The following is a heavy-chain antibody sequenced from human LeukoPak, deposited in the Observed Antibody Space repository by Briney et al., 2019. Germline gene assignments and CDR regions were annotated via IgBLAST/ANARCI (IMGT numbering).Heavy chain of an antibody. D-gene: IGHD3-22*01. J-gene: IGHJ4*02. CDR2: ISVRSNYI. Sequence: GGSLRLSCAASGYTFSSYSINWVRQAPGKGLEWVSSISVRSNYIYYADSVRGRFSISRDDARDSLYLQMNSLRAEDTAVYYCVRLRRNSDTSGYYYYYDYWGQGTLATVSS. CDR1: GYTFSSYS. CDR3: VRLRRNSDTSGYYYYYDY. V-gene: IGHV3-21*01.